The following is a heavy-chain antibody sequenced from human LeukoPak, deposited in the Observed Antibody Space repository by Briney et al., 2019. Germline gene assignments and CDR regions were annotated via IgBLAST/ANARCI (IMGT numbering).Heavy chain of an antibody. V-gene: IGHV4-30-4*08. CDR3: ARKDYRLGNMDV. D-gene: IGHD4-11*01. CDR1: GGSISSGDYY. J-gene: IGHJ6*03. CDR2: IYYSGST. Sequence: PSETLSLTCTVSGGSISSGDYYWSWIRQPPGKGLEWIGYIYYSGSTYYNPSLKSRVTISVDTSKNQFSLKLSSVTAADTAVYYCARKDYRLGNMDVWGKGTTVTVSS.